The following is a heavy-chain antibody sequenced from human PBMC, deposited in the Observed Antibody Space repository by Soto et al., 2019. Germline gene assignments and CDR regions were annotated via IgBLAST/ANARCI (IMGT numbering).Heavy chain of an antibody. Sequence: QVQLQDSGPGLVKPSGTLSLTCAVSGVSISTANWWSWVRQPPGKGLEWIGEIYESGSTNYNPSLKSRVAISLDKSKNQFSLKLSSVTAADTAVYYCARGGSCSWLRLFHHWGQGTLVTVSS. CDR3: ARGGSCSWLRLFHH. D-gene: IGHD6-13*01. V-gene: IGHV4-4*02. CDR2: IYESGST. CDR1: GVSISTANW. J-gene: IGHJ1*01.